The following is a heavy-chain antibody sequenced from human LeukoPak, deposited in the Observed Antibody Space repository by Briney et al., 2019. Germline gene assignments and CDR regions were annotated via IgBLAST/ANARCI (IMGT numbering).Heavy chain of an antibody. CDR3: ARSYCSSTSCYGGYYYYGMDV. J-gene: IGHJ6*02. V-gene: IGHV4-31*03. D-gene: IGHD2-2*01. CDR1: GGSISSGGYY. CDR2: IYYSGST. Sequence: SETLSLTCTVSGGSISSGGYYWSWIRQHPGKGLEWIGYIYYSGSTYYNPSLKSRVTISVDTSKNQFSLKLSSVTAADMAVYYCARSYCSSTSCYGGYYYYGMDVWGQGTTVTVSS.